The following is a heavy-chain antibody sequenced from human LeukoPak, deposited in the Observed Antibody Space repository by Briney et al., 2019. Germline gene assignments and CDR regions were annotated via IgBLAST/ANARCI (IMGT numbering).Heavy chain of an antibody. D-gene: IGHD2-21*02. Sequence: GASLRLSCAASGFTFSSYAMSWVRQAPGKGLEWVSVIYSGGSTYYADSVKGRFTISRDNSKNTLYLQMNSLRAEDTAVYYCARGPATAIDYWGQGTLVTVSS. J-gene: IGHJ4*02. CDR1: GFTFSSYA. CDR2: IYSGGST. CDR3: ARGPATAIDY. V-gene: IGHV3-53*01.